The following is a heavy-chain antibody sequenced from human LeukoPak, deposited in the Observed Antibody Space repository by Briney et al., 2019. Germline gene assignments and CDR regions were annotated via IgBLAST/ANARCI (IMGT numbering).Heavy chain of an antibody. Sequence: ASVKVSCKASGYTFTGYYMHWVRQAPGQGLECIGWINPNSDGTNYAQKFQGRVTITRDTSISTAYMELSRLRSDDTAVYYCARDYGWLAARPRFDYWGQGTLVTVSS. V-gene: IGHV1-2*02. D-gene: IGHD6-6*01. CDR2: INPNSDGT. CDR3: ARDYGWLAARPRFDY. CDR1: GYTFTGYY. J-gene: IGHJ4*02.